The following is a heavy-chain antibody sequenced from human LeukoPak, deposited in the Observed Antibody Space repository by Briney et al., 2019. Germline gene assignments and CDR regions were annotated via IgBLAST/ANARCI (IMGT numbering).Heavy chain of an antibody. CDR3: AREKWLIWLLTRGGAFDI. CDR1: GYTFTSYG. Sequence: ASVKVSCKASGYTFTSYGISWVRQAPGQGLEWMGWISAYNGNTNYAQKLQGRVTMTTDTSTSTAYMELRSLRSDDTAVYYCAREKWLIWLLTRGGAFDIWGQGTMVTVSS. V-gene: IGHV1-18*01. J-gene: IGHJ3*02. D-gene: IGHD5-24*01. CDR2: ISAYNGNT.